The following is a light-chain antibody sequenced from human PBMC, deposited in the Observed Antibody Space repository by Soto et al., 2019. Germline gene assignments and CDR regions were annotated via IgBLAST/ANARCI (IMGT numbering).Light chain of an antibody. V-gene: IGKV3-15*01. Sequence: EIVLTQSPATLSVSPGERVTLSCRASETLISILAWYQQKPGQAPRLLIYGASTRATGVPARLCGSGSATDFTITISRLQSEDFAVYYYQSYNDWPLAVGQGTKLEI. J-gene: IGKJ2*01. CDR2: GAS. CDR3: QSYNDWPLA. CDR1: ETLISI.